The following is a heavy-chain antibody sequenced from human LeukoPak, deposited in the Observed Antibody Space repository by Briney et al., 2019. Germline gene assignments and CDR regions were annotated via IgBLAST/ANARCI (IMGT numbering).Heavy chain of an antibody. CDR2: INPNSGVT. Sequence: ASVKVSCKASGYTFTAFPIHWVRQAPGQGLEWMGRINPNSGVTNYAQKFQGRVIMTRDTSISTVYMQLSSLKTDDTAVYYCARDSSNWSSFGSWGQGSPVIVSS. CDR1: GYTFTAFP. J-gene: IGHJ4*02. CDR3: ARDSSNWSSFGS. D-gene: IGHD2-2*01. V-gene: IGHV1-2*06.